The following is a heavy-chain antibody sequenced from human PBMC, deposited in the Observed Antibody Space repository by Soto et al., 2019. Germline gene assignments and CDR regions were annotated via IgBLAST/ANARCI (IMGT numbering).Heavy chain of an antibody. CDR1: GYTFTSYY. Sequence: QVQLVQSGAEVKKPGASVKVSCKASGYTFTSYYMHWVRQATGQGLEWLGIINPSGGSTSYAQKFQGIATMTMDTSTSTVYMELCILRCEDTAVYCSASDGRRSYSSGWNYFDYWGQGTLVTVAS. D-gene: IGHD6-19*01. J-gene: IGHJ4*02. CDR3: ASDGRRSYSSGWNYFDY. V-gene: IGHV1-46*01. CDR2: INPSGGST.